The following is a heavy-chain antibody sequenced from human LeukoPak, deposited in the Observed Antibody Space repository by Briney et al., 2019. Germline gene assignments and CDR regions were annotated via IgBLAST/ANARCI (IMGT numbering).Heavy chain of an antibody. J-gene: IGHJ5*02. D-gene: IGHD3-10*01. Sequence: PSETLSLTCTVSGGSISSGGYYWSWIRQPPGKGLEWIGYIYYSGSTNYNPSLKSRVTISVDTSKNQFSLKLSSVTAADTAVYYCAREYYYGSGSHHRWFDPWGQGTLVTVSS. CDR1: GGSISSGGYY. V-gene: IGHV4-61*08. CDR3: AREYYYGSGSHHRWFDP. CDR2: IYYSGST.